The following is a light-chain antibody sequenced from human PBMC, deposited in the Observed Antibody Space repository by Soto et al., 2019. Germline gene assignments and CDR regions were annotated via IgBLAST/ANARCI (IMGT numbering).Light chain of an antibody. CDR1: QSIGNN. Sequence: EIVMTQSPATLSVSPGERATLSCRASQSIGNNLVWYQQKPGQAPRLLMFSASTRATGIPARFSGSGSGTEFTLSISSLQSEDFAVYYCQQHLNWISITFGQGTRLEIK. J-gene: IGKJ5*01. CDR2: SAS. CDR3: QQHLNWISIT. V-gene: IGKV3-15*01.